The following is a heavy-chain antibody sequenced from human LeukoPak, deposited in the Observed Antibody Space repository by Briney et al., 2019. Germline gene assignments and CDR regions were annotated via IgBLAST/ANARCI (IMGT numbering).Heavy chain of an antibody. CDR2: ISYDGSNK. D-gene: IGHD3-10*01. CDR3: AKALLYVWFDP. Sequence: PGRSLRLSCAASGFTFSSYGMHWVRQAPGKGLEWVAVISYDGSNKYYADSVKGRFTISRDNSKNTLYLQMNSLRAEDTAVYYCAKALLYVWFDPWGQGTLVTVSS. CDR1: GFTFSSYG. J-gene: IGHJ5*02. V-gene: IGHV3-30*18.